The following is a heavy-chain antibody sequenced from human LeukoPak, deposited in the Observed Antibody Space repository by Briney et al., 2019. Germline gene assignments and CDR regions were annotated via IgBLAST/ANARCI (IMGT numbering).Heavy chain of an antibody. Sequence: PGGSLRLSCAASGFTFSNAWMSWARQAPGKGLEWVGRIKSKTDGGTTDYAAPVKGRFTISRDDSKNTLYLQMNSLKTEDTAVYYCTTGGPVTVYYYYGMDVWGQGTTVTVSS. V-gene: IGHV3-15*01. J-gene: IGHJ6*02. CDR2: IKSKTDGGTT. CDR3: TTGGPVTVYYYYGMDV. D-gene: IGHD4-11*01. CDR1: GFTFSNAW.